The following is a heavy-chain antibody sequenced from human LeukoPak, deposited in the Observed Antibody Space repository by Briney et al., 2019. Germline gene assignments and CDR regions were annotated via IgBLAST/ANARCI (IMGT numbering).Heavy chain of an antibody. J-gene: IGHJ6*04. CDR2: IYHSGST. Sequence: SGTLSLTCAVSGGSISSSNRWSWVRQPPGKGLEWIGEIYHSGSTNYNPSPKSRVTISVDKSKNQFSLKLSSVTAADTAVYYCARGRVRGVIITPYYYYGMDVWGKGTTVTVSS. V-gene: IGHV4-4*02. CDR3: ARGRVRGVIITPYYYYGMDV. D-gene: IGHD3-10*01. CDR1: GGSISSSNR.